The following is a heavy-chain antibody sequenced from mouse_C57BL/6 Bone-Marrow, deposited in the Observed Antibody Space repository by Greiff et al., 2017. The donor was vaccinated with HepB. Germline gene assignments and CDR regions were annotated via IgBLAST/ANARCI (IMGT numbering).Heavy chain of an antibody. D-gene: IGHD2-1*01. Sequence: EVQGVESGEGLVKPGGSLKLSCAASGFTFSSYAMSWVRQTPEKRLEWVAYISSGGDYIYYADTVKGRFTISRDNARNTLYLQMSSLKSEDTAMYYCTRAPRYGNYPMDYWGQGTSVTVSS. V-gene: IGHV5-9-1*02. J-gene: IGHJ4*01. CDR2: ISSGGDYI. CDR3: TRAPRYGNYPMDY. CDR1: GFTFSSYA.